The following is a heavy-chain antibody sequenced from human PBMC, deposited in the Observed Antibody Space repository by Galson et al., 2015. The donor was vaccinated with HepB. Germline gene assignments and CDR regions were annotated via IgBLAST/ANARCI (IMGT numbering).Heavy chain of an antibody. CDR3: AVGGSSHNPSYYYYLHV. V-gene: IGHV1-24*01. Sequence: SVKVSCKVSGYPLTQLSMHWVRQAPGRGLEWVGCFDPDDGDTVYAQRFQGRVTMTEDTSTDTAYMELRSLRSEDTAVYYCAVGGSSHNPSYYYYLHVLGEGTTVAVSS. CDR1: GYPLTQLS. D-gene: IGHD3-16*01. CDR2: FDPDDGDT. J-gene: IGHJ6*03.